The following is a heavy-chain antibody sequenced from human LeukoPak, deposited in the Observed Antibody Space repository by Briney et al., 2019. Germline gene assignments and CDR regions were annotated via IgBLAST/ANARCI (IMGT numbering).Heavy chain of an antibody. CDR1: GVYFSNYY. D-gene: IGHD3-9*01. V-gene: IGHV4-59*01. CDR3: GRVQHGCNVIFFDY. CDR2: FSCNGST. Sequence: PGETLCLTCTVSGVYFSNYYRSFIRQAPGKGLEWVAFFSCNGSTNYDPSLKSRFTISVDKSKNQFSLKLSSVTAADTAIYYCGRVQHGCNVIFFDYWGQGMLVTVSS. J-gene: IGHJ4*02.